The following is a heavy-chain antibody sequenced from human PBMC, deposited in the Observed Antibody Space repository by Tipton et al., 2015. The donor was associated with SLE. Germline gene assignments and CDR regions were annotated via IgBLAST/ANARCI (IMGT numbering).Heavy chain of an antibody. D-gene: IGHD4-17*01. CDR2: ISYDGSNK. CDR3: AKELSTVTYYGMDV. V-gene: IGHV3-30*18. Sequence: SLRLSCVASGFTFGSYVMSWVRQAPGKGLEWVAVISYDGSNKYYADSVKGRFTTSRDNSKNTLYLQLNSLRAEDTAVYYCAKELSTVTYYGMDVWGQGTTVTVSS. CDR1: GFTFGSYV. J-gene: IGHJ6*02.